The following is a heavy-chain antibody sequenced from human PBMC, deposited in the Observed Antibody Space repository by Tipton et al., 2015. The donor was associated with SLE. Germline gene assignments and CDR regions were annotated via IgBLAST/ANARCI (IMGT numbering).Heavy chain of an antibody. CDR3: ARHNYFDSSGYYGDAFDI. CDR2: IYYSGST. D-gene: IGHD3-22*01. V-gene: IGHV4-59*08. Sequence: TLSLTCTVSGGSIRSHYWSWIRQPPGKGLDWIGYIYYSGSTNYNPSLKSRVTISLDMSKNQFSLKLTSVTAADTAVYYCARHNYFDSSGYYGDAFDIWGQGTMVTVSS. J-gene: IGHJ3*02. CDR1: GGSIRSHY.